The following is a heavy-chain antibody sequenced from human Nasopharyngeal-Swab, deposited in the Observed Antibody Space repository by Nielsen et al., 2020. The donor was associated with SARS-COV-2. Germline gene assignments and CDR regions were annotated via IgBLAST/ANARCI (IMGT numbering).Heavy chain of an antibody. CDR2: ISDDGGIK. CDR1: GFTFTSYI. D-gene: IGHD1-26*01. Sequence: GGSLRLSCAASGFTFTSYIMHWVRQAPGKGLEWVAVISDDGGIKIYADSVNGRSTISRDNSQNTLFLQMNSLRTEDTAVYYCARGAVSGTLYAEYFQYCGQGTLVTVSS. CDR3: ARGAVSGTLYAEYFQY. V-gene: IGHV3-30-3*01. J-gene: IGHJ1*01.